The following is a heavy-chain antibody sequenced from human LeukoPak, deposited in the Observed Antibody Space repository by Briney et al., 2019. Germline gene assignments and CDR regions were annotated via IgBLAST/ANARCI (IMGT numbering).Heavy chain of an antibody. Sequence: SETLSLTCAVSGYSINSAYYWGWIRQPPGKGLEWIASMYHSGITYYNSSLKSRATISVDTSKNQFSLKLNSVTAADTSVYYCARLAPGKNWFDPWGHGTLVTVSS. J-gene: IGHJ5*02. CDR3: ARLAPGKNWFDP. D-gene: IGHD3-10*01. CDR1: GYSINSAYY. V-gene: IGHV4-38-2*01. CDR2: MYHSGIT.